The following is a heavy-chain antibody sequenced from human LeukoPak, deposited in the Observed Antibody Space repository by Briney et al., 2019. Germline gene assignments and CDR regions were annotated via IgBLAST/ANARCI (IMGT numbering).Heavy chain of an antibody. CDR2: IRYDGNDK. CDR3: TTIRSRFIVVVVAAYYYYMDV. V-gene: IGHV3-30*02. CDR1: GFTFSSYG. D-gene: IGHD2-15*01. Sequence: GGSLRLSCAASGFTFSSYGMHWVRQAPGKGLEWVAFIRYDGNDKYYADSVKGRFTISRDNSKNTLFLQMNSLKTEDTAVYYCTTIRSRFIVVVVAAYYYYMDVWGKGTTVTVSS. J-gene: IGHJ6*03.